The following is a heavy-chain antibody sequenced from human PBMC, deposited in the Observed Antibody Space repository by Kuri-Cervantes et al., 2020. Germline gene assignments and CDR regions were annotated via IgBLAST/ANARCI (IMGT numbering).Heavy chain of an antibody. D-gene: IGHD3-10*01. CDR3: ARERATGLLLWYYMDV. CDR1: GGSISSSSYY. V-gene: IGHV4-39*07. Sequence: SETLSLTCTVSGGSISSSSYYWGWIRQPPGKGLEWIGSIYYSGSTYYNPSLKSRVTISVDTSKNQFSLKLSSVTAADTAVYYCARERATGLLLWYYMDVWGKGTTVTVSS. J-gene: IGHJ6*03. CDR2: IYYSGST.